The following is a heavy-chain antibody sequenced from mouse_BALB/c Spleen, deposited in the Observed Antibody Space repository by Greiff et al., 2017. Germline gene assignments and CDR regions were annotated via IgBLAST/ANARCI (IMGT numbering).Heavy chain of an antibody. CDR3: ARGAYYCMDY. Sequence: VKLVESGPGLVAPSQSLSITCTASGFSLTSYGVHWVRQPPGKGLEWLGVIWAGGSTNYNSALMSSLSISKDNSNSQVFLKMNSLQTDDTAMYYCARGAYYCMDYWGQGTSVTVSS. J-gene: IGHJ4*01. CDR2: IWAGGST. V-gene: IGHV2-9*02. CDR1: GFSLTSYG.